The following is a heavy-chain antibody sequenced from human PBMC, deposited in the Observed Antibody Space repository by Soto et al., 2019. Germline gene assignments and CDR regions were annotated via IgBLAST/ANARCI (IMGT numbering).Heavy chain of an antibody. CDR1: GGTFSSYA. D-gene: IGHD3-10*01. J-gene: IGHJ6*02. Sequence: QVQLGQSGAEVKKPGSSVKVSCKASGGTFSSYAISWVRQAPGQGLEWMGGIIPIFGKSNYAQKFQGRVTITPDESTSTAYMELSRLRSEDTAVYYCAREGGSGNLRYYAMDVLGQGTTVNVSS. V-gene: IGHV1-69*05. CDR2: IIPIFGKS. CDR3: AREGGSGNLRYYAMDV.